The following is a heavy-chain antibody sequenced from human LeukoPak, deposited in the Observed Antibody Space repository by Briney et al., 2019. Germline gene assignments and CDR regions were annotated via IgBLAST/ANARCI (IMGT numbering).Heavy chain of an antibody. Sequence: GGSLRLSCAASKVTFSDYAMNWVRQAPGKGLEWVSGISGSGGNTYYADSVKGRFTISRDNSKNTLYLQMNSLRAEDTALYYCAKGTGITHYHWTDPWGQGTQVTVSS. J-gene: IGHJ5*02. CDR3: AKGTGITHYHWTDP. V-gene: IGHV3-23*01. CDR2: ISGSGGNT. D-gene: IGHD3/OR15-3a*01. CDR1: KVTFSDYA.